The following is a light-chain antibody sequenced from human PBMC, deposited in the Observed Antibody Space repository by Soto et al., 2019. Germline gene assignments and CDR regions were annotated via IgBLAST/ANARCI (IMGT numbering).Light chain of an antibody. Sequence: QSVLTQSPSASGTRGKRVTISCSGTSSNFGRNTVNWYHLLPGTAPQLLIYSDDQRPSGFPDRFYGSKSGTSASLAISGLQSDYEADYYCAAWDDSPNSWVFGGGTKLTVL. CDR1: SSNFGRNT. CDR3: AAWDDSPNSWV. V-gene: IGLV1-44*01. J-gene: IGLJ3*02. CDR2: SDD.